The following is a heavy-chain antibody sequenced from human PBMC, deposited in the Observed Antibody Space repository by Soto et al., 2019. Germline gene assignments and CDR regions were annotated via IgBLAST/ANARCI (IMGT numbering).Heavy chain of an antibody. CDR2: IIPIFGTA. D-gene: IGHD2-21*02. J-gene: IGHJ5*02. CDR3: ARDSVVVTASNWFDP. CDR1: GYTFTGYY. Sequence: QVQLVQSGAEVKKSGASVKVSCKASGYTFTGYYIHWVRQAPGQGLEWMGGIIPIFGTANYAQKFQGRVTITADESTSTAYMELSSLRSEDTAVYYCARDSVVVTASNWFDPWGQGTLVTVSS. V-gene: IGHV1-69*01.